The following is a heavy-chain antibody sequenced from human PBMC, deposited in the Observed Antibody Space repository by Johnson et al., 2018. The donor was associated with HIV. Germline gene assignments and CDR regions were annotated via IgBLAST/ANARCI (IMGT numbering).Heavy chain of an antibody. CDR3: ARARTTVTILDAFDI. CDR1: GFTFSSHA. J-gene: IGHJ3*02. V-gene: IGHV3-30*14. CDR2: ISNDGSNK. D-gene: IGHD4-17*01. Sequence: QVQLVESGGGVVQPGRSLRLSCAASGFTFSSHAMHWVRQAPGKGLEWVTFISNDGSNKYYADSVRGRFTISRDNSKNTLYLQMGSLRAEDMAVYYCARARTTVTILDAFDIWGQGTMVTVSS.